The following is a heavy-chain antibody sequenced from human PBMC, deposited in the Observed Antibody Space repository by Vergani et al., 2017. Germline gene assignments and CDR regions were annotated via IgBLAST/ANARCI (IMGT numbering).Heavy chain of an antibody. J-gene: IGHJ3*02. CDR3: ARNPYCGGDCYSDAFDI. Sequence: QMQLQESGPGLVKASETLSLTCTVSGGSISSYYWSWIRQPPGKGLEWIGYIYYSGSTNYNPSLKSRVTISVDTSKNQFSLKLSSVTAADTAVYYCARNPYCGGDCYSDAFDIWGQGTMVTVSS. CDR1: GGSISSYY. CDR2: IYYSGST. V-gene: IGHV4-59*01. D-gene: IGHD2-21*02.